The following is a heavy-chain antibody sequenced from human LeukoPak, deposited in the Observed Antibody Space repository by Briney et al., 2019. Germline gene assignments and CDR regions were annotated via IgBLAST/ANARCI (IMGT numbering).Heavy chain of an antibody. CDR1: GYTFINYY. V-gene: IGHV1-46*01. J-gene: IGHJ3*02. CDR2: INPSGGST. D-gene: IGHD5-24*01. CDR3: ARGDGYRGAFDI. Sequence: GASVKVSCKASGYTFINYYMHWVRQAPGQGLEWMGIINPSGGSTSYAQKFQGRVTMTRDMSTSTVYMELSSLRSEDTAVYYCARGDGYRGAFDIWGQGTMVTVSS.